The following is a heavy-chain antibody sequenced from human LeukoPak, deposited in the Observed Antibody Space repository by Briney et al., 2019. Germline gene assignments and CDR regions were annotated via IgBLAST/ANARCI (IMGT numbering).Heavy chain of an antibody. Sequence: SETLSLTCTVSGGSISGFYWSWVRQPPGRGLEWIGYIYYSGSTTYNPSLKSRVTISLDTSKNQFSLKLSSVTAADTAVYYCAGDYGSGSYRFDYWGQGTLVTVSS. CDR2: IYYSGST. D-gene: IGHD3-10*01. V-gene: IGHV4-59*12. CDR3: AGDYGSGSYRFDY. CDR1: GGSISGFY. J-gene: IGHJ4*02.